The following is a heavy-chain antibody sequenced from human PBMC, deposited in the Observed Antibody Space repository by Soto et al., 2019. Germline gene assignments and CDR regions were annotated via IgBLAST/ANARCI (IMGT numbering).Heavy chain of an antibody. CDR2: IYYSGST. D-gene: IGHD3-9*01. CDR3: ARWEEYYDILTGYLH. Sequence: SETLSLTCTVSGGSISSGGYYWSWIRQHPGKGLEWIGYIYYSGSTYYNPSLKSRVTISVDTSKNQFSLKLSSVTAADTAVYYCARWEEYYDILTGYLHWGQGTLVTVSS. V-gene: IGHV4-31*03. CDR1: GGSISSGGYY. J-gene: IGHJ4*02.